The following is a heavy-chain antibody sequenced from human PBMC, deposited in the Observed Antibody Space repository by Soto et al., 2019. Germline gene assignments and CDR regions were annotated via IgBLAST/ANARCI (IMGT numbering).Heavy chain of an antibody. CDR2: IYYSGST. Sequence: SETLSLTCTVSGGSISSGGYYWSWIRQHPGKGLEWIGYIYYSGSTYYNPSLKSRVTISVDTSKNQFSLKLSSVTAADTAVYYCARALRESYFVCFDPWGQGTLVTVSS. V-gene: IGHV4-31*03. CDR1: GGSISSGGYY. J-gene: IGHJ5*02. D-gene: IGHD1-26*01. CDR3: ARALRESYFVCFDP.